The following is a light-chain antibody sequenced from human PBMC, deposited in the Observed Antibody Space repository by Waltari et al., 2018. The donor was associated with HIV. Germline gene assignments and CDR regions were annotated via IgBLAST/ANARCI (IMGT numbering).Light chain of an antibody. CDR3: SSYAGSNNVV. Sequence: QSALTQPPSASGSPGQSVTISCTGTSSDVGGYNYVSWYQQHPGKAPKIMIYEVSKRPSGVPDRFSGSKSGNTASLTVSGLQAEDEADYYCSSYAGSNNVVFGGGTKLTVL. CDR1: SSDVGGYNY. J-gene: IGLJ2*01. CDR2: EVS. V-gene: IGLV2-8*01.